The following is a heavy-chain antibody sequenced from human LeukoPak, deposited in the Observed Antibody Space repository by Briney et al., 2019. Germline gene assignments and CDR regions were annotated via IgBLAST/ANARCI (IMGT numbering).Heavy chain of an antibody. CDR2: MNPNSGNT. CDR1: GYTFTSYD. CDR3: ARSNYGGKRWFDP. D-gene: IGHD4-23*01. V-gene: IGHV1-8*01. J-gene: IGHJ5*02. Sequence: ASVKVSCKASGYTFTSYDVNWVRQATGQGLERMGWMNPNSGNTGYAQKFQGRVTMTRDTSIGTAYMELSSLRSEDTAVYFCARSNYGGKRWFDPWGQGTLVTVSS.